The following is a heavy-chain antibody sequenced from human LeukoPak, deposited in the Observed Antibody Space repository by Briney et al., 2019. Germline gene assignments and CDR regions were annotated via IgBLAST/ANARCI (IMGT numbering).Heavy chain of an antibody. Sequence: EASVKVSCKASGYTFTGYYMHWVRQAPGQGLECMGWINPNNGGTNYAQKFQGRVTMTMDTSISTAYMEMSRLTSDDTAVYYCARRSGIAAGYGLDYWGQGTLVTVSS. CDR3: ARRSGIAAGYGLDY. D-gene: IGHD6-13*01. CDR2: INPNNGGT. CDR1: GYTFTGYY. J-gene: IGHJ4*02. V-gene: IGHV1-2*02.